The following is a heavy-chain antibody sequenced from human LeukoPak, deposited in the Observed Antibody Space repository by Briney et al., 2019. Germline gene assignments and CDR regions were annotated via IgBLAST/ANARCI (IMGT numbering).Heavy chain of an antibody. V-gene: IGHV1-69*13. D-gene: IGHD1-14*01. J-gene: IGHJ4*02. CDR1: GGTFSSYA. CDR2: IIPIFGTA. Sequence: SVKVSCKASGGTFSSYAISWVRQAPGQGLEWMGGIIPIFGTANYAQKFQGRVTITADESTSTAYMELSSLRSEDTAVYYCARVCQPYKALYYFDYWGQGTLVTVSS. CDR3: ARVCQPYKALYYFDY.